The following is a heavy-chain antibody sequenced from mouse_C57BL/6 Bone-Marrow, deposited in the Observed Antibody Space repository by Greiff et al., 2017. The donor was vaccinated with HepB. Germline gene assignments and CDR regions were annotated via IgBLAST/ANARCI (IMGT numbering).Heavy chain of an antibody. D-gene: IGHD1-1*01. V-gene: IGHV1-69*01. Sequence: QVQLKQPGAELVMPGASVKLSCKASGYTFTSYWMHWVKQRPGQGLEWIGEIDPSDSYTNYNQKFKGKSTLTVDKSSSTAYMQLSSLTSEDSAVYYCARGLRNYFDYWGQGTTLTVSS. CDR2: IDPSDSYT. J-gene: IGHJ2*01. CDR1: GYTFTSYW. CDR3: ARGLRNYFDY.